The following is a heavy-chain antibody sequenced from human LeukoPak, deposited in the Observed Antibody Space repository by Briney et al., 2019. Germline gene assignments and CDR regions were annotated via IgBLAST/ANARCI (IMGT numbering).Heavy chain of an antibody. CDR2: ISESGGGT. Sequence: PGGSLRLSCAASGFTFRSFAMYWVRQAPGMGLEWVSAISESGGGTYYADSVKGRFTISRDNSKNTLYLQMNSLRAEDTAVYYCAKTWVWSAFDYWGQGTLVTVSS. CDR1: GFTFRSFA. V-gene: IGHV3-23*01. J-gene: IGHJ4*02. D-gene: IGHD2-15*01. CDR3: AKTWVWSAFDY.